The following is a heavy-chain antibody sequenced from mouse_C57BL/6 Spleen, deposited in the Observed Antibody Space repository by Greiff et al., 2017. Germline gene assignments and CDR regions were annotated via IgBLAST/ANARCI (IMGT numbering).Heavy chain of an antibody. D-gene: IGHD2-3*01. J-gene: IGHJ4*01. CDR2: ISSGGSYT. V-gene: IGHV5-6*01. Sequence: EVKLVESGGDLVKPGGSLKLSCAASGFTFSSYGMSWVRQTPDKRLEWVATISSGGSYTYYPDSVKGRFTISRDNAKTTLYRQMSRLKSEDTAMYYCARQGDGAMDYWGQGTSVTVSS. CDR3: ARQGDGAMDY. CDR1: GFTFSSYG.